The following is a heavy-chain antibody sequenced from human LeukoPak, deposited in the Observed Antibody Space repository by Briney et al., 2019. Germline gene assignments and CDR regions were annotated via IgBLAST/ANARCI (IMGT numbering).Heavy chain of an antibody. CDR2: LYYSGNT. V-gene: IGHV4-39*01. J-gene: IGHJ1*01. CDR1: GGSISSSHYY. CDR3: AGWMQLWSTTLNGLKSFQH. D-gene: IGHD5-18*01. Sequence: SETLSLTCTVSGGSISSSHYYWGWIRQPPGTGLEWIGSLYYSGNTYYNPSLKSRVTISVDTSKNQFSLRLSSVTAADSAVYYCAGWMQLWSTTLNGLKSFQHWGQGTLVTVSS.